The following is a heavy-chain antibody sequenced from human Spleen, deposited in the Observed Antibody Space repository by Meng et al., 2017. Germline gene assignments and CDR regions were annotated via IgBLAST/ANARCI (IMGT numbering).Heavy chain of an antibody. D-gene: IGHD3-16*01. Sequence: QVQLQQSGPRLVKPSQTLSLTCAISGDSVSSNSAAWNWLRQSPSRGLQWLGGTYYRSKWYDDYAVSVKSRITITPDTSKNQFSLQLNSVTPEDTAVYYCARQEGAFDYWGQGTLVTVSS. V-gene: IGHV6-1*01. CDR3: ARQEGAFDY. J-gene: IGHJ4*02. CDR1: GDSVSSNSAA. CDR2: TYYRSKWYD.